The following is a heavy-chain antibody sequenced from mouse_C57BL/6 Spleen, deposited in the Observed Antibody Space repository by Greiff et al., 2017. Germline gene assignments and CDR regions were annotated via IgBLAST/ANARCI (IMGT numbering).Heavy chain of an antibody. J-gene: IGHJ3*01. CDR1: GYTFTSYW. CDR3: ALIYYGYDVGFAY. Sequence: QVQLQQPGAELVMPGASVKLSCKASGYTFTSYWMHWVKQRPGQGLAWIGEIDPSVSYTNYNQKFKGKSTLTVDKSSSTAYMQLSSLTSEDAAVYYCALIYYGYDVGFAYWGKGTLVTVSA. CDR2: IDPSVSYT. V-gene: IGHV1-69*01. D-gene: IGHD2-2*01.